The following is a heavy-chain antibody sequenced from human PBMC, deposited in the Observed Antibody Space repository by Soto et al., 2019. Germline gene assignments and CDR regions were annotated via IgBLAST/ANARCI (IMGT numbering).Heavy chain of an antibody. CDR1: GGSFSGYF. D-gene: IGHD6-19*01. J-gene: IGHJ3*01. Sequence: SETLSLTCAVYGGSFSGYFWNWIRQTPGKGLEWIGKVNHNGRTNYNPSLKSRVTISLDMSKNQISLKLTSVTAADTAVYYCARGGSSDWQVAFDFWGQGTMVTVSS. CDR3: ARGGSSDWQVAFDF. CDR2: VNHNGRT. V-gene: IGHV4-34*01.